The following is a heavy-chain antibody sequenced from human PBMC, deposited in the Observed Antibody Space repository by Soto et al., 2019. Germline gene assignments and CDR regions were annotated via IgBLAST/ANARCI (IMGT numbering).Heavy chain of an antibody. J-gene: IGHJ4*02. Sequence: VGSLRLSCAASGFTFSSYGMSWVRQAPGKGLEWVSSISGSGGSTYYADSVKGRFTISRDNSKNTLYLQMSSLRAEDTAVYYCANRNDYGSGSYFPFDHWGQGTLVTVSS. V-gene: IGHV3-23*01. D-gene: IGHD3-10*01. CDR1: GFTFSSYG. CDR3: ANRNDYGSGSYFPFDH. CDR2: ISGSGGST.